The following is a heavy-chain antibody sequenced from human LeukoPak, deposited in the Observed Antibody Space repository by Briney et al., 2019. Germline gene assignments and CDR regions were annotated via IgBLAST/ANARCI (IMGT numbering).Heavy chain of an antibody. CDR2: IYSGGST. CDR3: ARDLGSY. CDR1: GFTVSSHY. J-gene: IGHJ4*02. V-gene: IGHV3-53*01. D-gene: IGHD7-27*01. Sequence: GGSVRLSCAASGFTVSSHYMSWVRQAPGKGLEWVLVIYSGGSTYYADSVKGRFTISRDNSKNTLDLKMNSLRAEDTAVYYCARDLGSYWGRGSLVTV.